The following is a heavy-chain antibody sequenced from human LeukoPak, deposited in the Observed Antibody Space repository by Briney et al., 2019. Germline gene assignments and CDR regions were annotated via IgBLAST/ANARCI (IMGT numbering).Heavy chain of an antibody. CDR2: VSGSGKTK. CDR1: GFSFSDYY. J-gene: IGHJ5*02. CDR3: MRMEGRNETS. Sequence: PGGSLRLSCATSGFSFSDYYMGWIRQAPGKGLEWVAYVSGSGKTKYHADSLKGRLTISRDNGKNSLYLQMNSLRAEDTAVYYCMRMEGRNETSWGQGTLLTVSS. V-gene: IGHV3-11*04. D-gene: IGHD1-1*01.